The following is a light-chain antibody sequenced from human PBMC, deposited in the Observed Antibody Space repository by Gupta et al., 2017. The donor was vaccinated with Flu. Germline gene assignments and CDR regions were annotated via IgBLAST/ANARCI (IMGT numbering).Light chain of an antibody. J-gene: IGLJ3*02. V-gene: IGLV2-14*01. CDR1: SSDVGGYNY. Sequence: SALTQPASVSGSPGQSITISCTGTSSDVGGYNYVSWYQQHPGKAHNLMIYEVSNRPSGVSNRFSGSKSGNTASLTISGLQAEDEADYYCSSDTSSSTWVFGGGTKLTVL. CDR3: SSDTSSSTWV. CDR2: EVS.